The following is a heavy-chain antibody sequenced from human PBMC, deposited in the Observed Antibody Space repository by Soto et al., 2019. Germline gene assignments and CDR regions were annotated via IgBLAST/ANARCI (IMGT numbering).Heavy chain of an antibody. CDR2: FDPSAPQT. V-gene: IGHV5-10-1*01. CDR1: RYSVAGVW. J-gene: IGHJ4*02. CDR3: ARQIYYSYTGPNFQYYFYS. D-gene: IGHD3-10*01. Sequence: GEAMKSSPEGFRYSVAGVWNTWVRQKPGKSTVWRGRFDPSAPQTSYSPSFRGHVTISVTKSITTVFLQWSSLRASDTAMYYCARQIYYSYTGPNFQYYFYSWGQGTPVTVSS.